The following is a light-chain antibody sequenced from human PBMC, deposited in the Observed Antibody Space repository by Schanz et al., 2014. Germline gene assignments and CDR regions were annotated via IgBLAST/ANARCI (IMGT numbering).Light chain of an antibody. Sequence: DIVMTQSPATLSVSPGERVTLSCRASQSVSDNLAWYQQKVGQAPRLLIYGASTRATDIPARFSATRSGTEFTLTISSLQSEDFAVYYCQQYNNWLTFGGGTKVEV. CDR2: GAS. CDR3: QQYNNWLT. J-gene: IGKJ4*01. CDR1: QSVSDN. V-gene: IGKV3-15*01.